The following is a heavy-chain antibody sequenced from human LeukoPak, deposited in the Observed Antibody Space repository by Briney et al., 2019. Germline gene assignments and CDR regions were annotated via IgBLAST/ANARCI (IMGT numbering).Heavy chain of an antibody. CDR3: ARGRYKSDY. CDR1: GGYISSYY. J-gene: IGHJ4*02. Sequence: SETLSLTCTVSGGYISSYYWSWIRQPPGKGLEWIGYIYYSGSTNYNPSLKSRVTISVDTSKNQFSLKLSSVTAADTAVYYCARGRYKSDYWGQGTLVTVSS. D-gene: IGHD1-1*01. V-gene: IGHV4-59*01. CDR2: IYYSGST.